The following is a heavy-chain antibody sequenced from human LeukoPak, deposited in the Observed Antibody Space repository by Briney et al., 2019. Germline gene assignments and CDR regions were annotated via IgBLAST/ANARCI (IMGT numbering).Heavy chain of an antibody. CDR1: GGSISSYY. D-gene: IGHD3-10*01. CDR2: IYYSGST. CDR3: ARAVVRGVIIYGMDV. J-gene: IGHJ6*02. V-gene: IGHV4-59*01. Sequence: SETLSLTCTVSGGSISSYYWSWIQQPPGEGLEWIGYIYYSGSTNYNPSLKSRVTISVDTSKNQFSLKLSSVTAADTAVYYCARAVVRGVIIYGMDVWGQGTTVTVSS.